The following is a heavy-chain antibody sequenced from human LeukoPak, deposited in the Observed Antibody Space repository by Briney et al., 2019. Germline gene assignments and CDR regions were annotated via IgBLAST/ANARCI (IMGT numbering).Heavy chain of an antibody. V-gene: IGHV1-69*06. CDR1: GYTFTSYG. J-gene: IGHJ4*02. Sequence: SVKVSCKASGYTFTSYGINWVRQAPGQGLEWMGGIVPIFGRANYAQKFQGRVTITADKSTNTVYMEVSRLRSEDTAVYYCARVGDYGANSAMVMTPWGQGTLVTVSS. D-gene: IGHD4-23*01. CDR2: IVPIFGRA. CDR3: ARVGDYGANSAMVMTP.